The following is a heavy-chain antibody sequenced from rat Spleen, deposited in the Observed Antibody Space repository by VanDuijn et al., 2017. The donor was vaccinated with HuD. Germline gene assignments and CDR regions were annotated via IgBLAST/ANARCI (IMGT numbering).Heavy chain of an antibody. Sequence: EVQLVESDGGLVQPGRSLKLSCAASGFTFSDFYMAWVRQAPTKGLEWVATINYDGSSTYYRDSVKGRFTISRDNAESTLYLQMDSLRSEDTATYYCATGWLLTSGPHYWGQGVMVTVSS. V-gene: IGHV5-29*01. J-gene: IGHJ2*01. CDR2: INYDGSST. D-gene: IGHD4-3*01. CDR3: ATGWLLTSGPHY. CDR1: GFTFSDFY.